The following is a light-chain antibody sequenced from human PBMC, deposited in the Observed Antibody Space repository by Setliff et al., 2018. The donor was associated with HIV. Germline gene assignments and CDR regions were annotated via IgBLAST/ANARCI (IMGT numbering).Light chain of an antibody. CDR3: QQLNSYGGT. CDR2: AAS. V-gene: IGKV1-9*01. J-gene: IGKJ3*01. CDR1: QGISSY. Sequence: IQLTQSPSFLSASVGDGVTITCRASQGISSYLAWYQQKPGKAPKLLIYAASTLQSGVPSRFSGSGSGTEFTLTISSLQPEDFATYYCQQLNSYGGTFGPGTKVDIK.